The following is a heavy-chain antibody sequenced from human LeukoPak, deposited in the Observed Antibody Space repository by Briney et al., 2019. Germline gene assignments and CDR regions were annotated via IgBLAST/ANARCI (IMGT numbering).Heavy chain of an antibody. CDR3: AKVFSGWDFDY. V-gene: IGHV3-30-3*01. CDR1: GFTFSSYA. Sequence: GGSLRLSCAASGFTFSSYAMSWVRQAPGKGLEWVAVISYDGSNKYYADSVKGRFTISRDNSKNTLYLQMNSLRAEDTAVYYCAKVFSGWDFDYWGQGTLVTVSS. CDR2: ISYDGSNK. D-gene: IGHD6-19*01. J-gene: IGHJ4*02.